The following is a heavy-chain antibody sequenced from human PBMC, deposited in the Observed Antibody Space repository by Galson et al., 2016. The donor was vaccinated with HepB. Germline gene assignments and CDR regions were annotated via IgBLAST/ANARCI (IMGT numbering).Heavy chain of an antibody. Sequence: SLRLSCAASGFTFSSYGMHWVRQAPGKGLEWVAVIWSDENNKYSADSVKGRFTISRDNSKNTLYLQMNSLRAEDTAVYYCARAFDSGYGIDYWGQGTLVTVSS. CDR3: ARAFDSGYGIDY. D-gene: IGHD5-12*01. CDR2: IWSDENNK. CDR1: GFTFSSYG. V-gene: IGHV3-33*01. J-gene: IGHJ4*02.